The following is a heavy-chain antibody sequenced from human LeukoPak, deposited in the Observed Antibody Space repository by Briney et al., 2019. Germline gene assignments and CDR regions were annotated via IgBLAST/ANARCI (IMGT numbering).Heavy chain of an antibody. CDR2: INSDGSST. D-gene: IGHD3-3*01. V-gene: IGHV3-74*01. CDR3: AKTSLSDPSGHYYYMDV. Sequence: HPGGSLRLSCAASGFTFSSYWMHWVRQAPGKGLVWVSRINSDGSSTSYADSVKGRFTISRDNSQNTVSLQLNNLRIEDTALYYCAKTSLSDPSGHYYYMDVWGKGTTVTVSS. CDR1: GFTFSSYW. J-gene: IGHJ6*03.